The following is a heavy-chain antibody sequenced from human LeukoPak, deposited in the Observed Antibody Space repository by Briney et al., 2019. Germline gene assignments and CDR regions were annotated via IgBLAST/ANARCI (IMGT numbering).Heavy chain of an antibody. CDR2: ISSNGGHT. CDR1: GCSFSICS. V-gene: IGHV3-64D*09. J-gene: IGHJ4*02. CDR3: VKATVTSSYFDYFDS. Sequence: PGGSLRLSCSASGCSFSICSMHWVRQAPGKGLEYVSAISSNGGHTNYADSVKGRFTISRDNSKNTLYLQMSSLRAEDTAVYYCVKATVTSSYFDYFDSWGQGTRVTVSP. D-gene: IGHD4-17*01.